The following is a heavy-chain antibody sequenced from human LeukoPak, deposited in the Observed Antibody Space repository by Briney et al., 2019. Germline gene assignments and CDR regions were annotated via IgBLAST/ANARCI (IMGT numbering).Heavy chain of an antibody. CDR1: GYTFTSYY. Sequence: ASVKVSCKASGYTFTSYYMHWVRQAPGQGLEWRGIINPSGGSTSYAQKFQGRVTMTRDMSTSTVYMELSSLRSEDTAVYYCARVPQDYYDSIGYYFDYWGQGTLVTVSS. V-gene: IGHV1-46*01. J-gene: IGHJ4*02. CDR3: ARVPQDYYDSIGYYFDY. CDR2: INPSGGST. D-gene: IGHD3-22*01.